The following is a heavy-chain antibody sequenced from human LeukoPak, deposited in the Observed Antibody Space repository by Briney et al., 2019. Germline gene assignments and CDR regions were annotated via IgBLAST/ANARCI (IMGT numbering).Heavy chain of an antibody. Sequence: GRSLRLSCAASGFTFDDYAMHWVRQAPGKGLEWVSVISNSGFITHHADSVKGRFTISRDNSKSTMYLQMNSLRAEDTAIYYCARDGPWEYCSGDCFSDYWGHGTQVTVSS. D-gene: IGHD2-21*02. V-gene: IGHV3-23*01. CDR2: ISNSGFIT. J-gene: IGHJ4*01. CDR3: ARDGPWEYCSGDCFSDY. CDR1: GFTFDDYA.